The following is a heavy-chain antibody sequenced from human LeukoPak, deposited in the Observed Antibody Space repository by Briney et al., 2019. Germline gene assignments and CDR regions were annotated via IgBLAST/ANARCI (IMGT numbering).Heavy chain of an antibody. CDR1: GGTFSSYA. J-gene: IGHJ5*02. V-gene: IGHV1-69*13. Sequence: SVKVSCKASGGTFSSYAISWVRQAPGQGLEWMGGIIPIFGTANYAQKFQGRVTITADESTSTAYMELSRLRSEDTAVYYCARDYDYNNYGWFDPWGQGTLVTVSS. D-gene: IGHD4-11*01. CDR3: ARDYDYNNYGWFDP. CDR2: IIPIFGTA.